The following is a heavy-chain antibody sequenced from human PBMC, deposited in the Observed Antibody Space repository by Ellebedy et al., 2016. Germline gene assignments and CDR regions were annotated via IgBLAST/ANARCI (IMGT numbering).Heavy chain of an antibody. CDR2: VYHTGST. CDR1: GGSLINPDAY. V-gene: IGHV4-61*08. D-gene: IGHD3-22*01. CDR3: ARGLYFDSSGYYYWFDP. J-gene: IGHJ5*01. Sequence: SETLSLTXSVSGGSLINPDAYWTWIRQSPGRGLEWIGYVYHTGSTKLNPSLKSRVTMSVDTSKNQFSLNLNSVNAADTAVYYCARGLYFDSSGYYYWFDPWGQGTLVTVSS.